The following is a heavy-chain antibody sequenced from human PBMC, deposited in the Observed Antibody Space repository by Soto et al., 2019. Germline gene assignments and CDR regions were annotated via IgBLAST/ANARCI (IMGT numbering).Heavy chain of an antibody. V-gene: IGHV4-34*01. CDR3: ARGQSGIAAAGDY. CDR1: GGSFSGYY. CDR2: INHSGST. Sequence: QVQLQQWGAGLLKPSETLSLTCAVYGGSFSGYYWSWIRQPPGKGLEWIGEINHSGSTNYNPSLKSRVTISVDTSKNQFSRKLSSVTAADTAVYYCARGQSGIAAAGDYWGQGTLVTVSS. J-gene: IGHJ4*02. D-gene: IGHD6-13*01.